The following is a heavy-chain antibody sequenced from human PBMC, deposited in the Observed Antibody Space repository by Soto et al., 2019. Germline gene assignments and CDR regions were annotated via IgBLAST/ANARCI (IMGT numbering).Heavy chain of an antibody. CDR2: IYYSGST. J-gene: IGHJ1*01. CDR3: ARNRKGYPGYFQH. V-gene: IGHV4-31*03. CDR1: GGSISSGGYY. Sequence: SETLSLTCTVSGGSISSGGYYWSWIRQHPGKGLEWIGYIYYSGSTYYNPSLKSRVTISVDTSKNQFSLKLSSVTAADTAVYYCARNRKGYPGYFQHWGQGTLVTVS. D-gene: IGHD1-1*01.